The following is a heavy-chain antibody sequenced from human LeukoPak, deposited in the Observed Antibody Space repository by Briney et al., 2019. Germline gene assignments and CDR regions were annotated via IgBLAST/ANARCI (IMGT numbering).Heavy chain of an antibody. CDR2: INHSGST. CDR1: GGSFSGYY. D-gene: IGHD2-2*01. CDR3: AGVYCSSTSCHSDDAFDI. V-gene: IGHV4-34*09. J-gene: IGHJ3*02. Sequence: PSETLSLTCAVYGGSFSGYYWSWIRQPPGKGLEWIGEINHSGSTNYNPSLKSRVTISVDTSKNQFSLKLSSVTAADTAVYYCAGVYCSSTSCHSDDAFDIWGQGTMVTVSS.